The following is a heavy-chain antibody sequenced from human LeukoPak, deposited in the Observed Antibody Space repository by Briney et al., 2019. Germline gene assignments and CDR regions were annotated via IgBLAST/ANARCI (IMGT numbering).Heavy chain of an antibody. V-gene: IGHV3-30*18. CDR2: ISYDGSNK. CDR1: RFTFSSYG. CDR3: AKLSGGSCYDVY. D-gene: IGHD2-15*01. Sequence: GRSLRLSCAASRFTFSSYGMHWVRQAPGKGLEWVAVISYDGSNKYYADSVKSRFTISRDNSKNTLYLQMNSLRAEDTAVYYCAKLSGGSCYDVYWGQGTLVTVSS. J-gene: IGHJ4*02.